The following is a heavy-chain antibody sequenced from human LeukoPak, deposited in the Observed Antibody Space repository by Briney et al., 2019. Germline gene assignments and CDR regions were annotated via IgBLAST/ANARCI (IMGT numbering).Heavy chain of an antibody. Sequence: ASVKVSCKVSGYTLTELSMHWVRQAPGKGLEWMGGFDPEDGETIYAQKFQGRVTMTENTSTDTAYMELSSLRSEDTAVYYCATNGLRITMIVVVHDAFDIWGQGTMATVSS. D-gene: IGHD3-22*01. V-gene: IGHV1-24*01. CDR3: ATNGLRITMIVVVHDAFDI. CDR1: GYTLTELS. J-gene: IGHJ3*02. CDR2: FDPEDGET.